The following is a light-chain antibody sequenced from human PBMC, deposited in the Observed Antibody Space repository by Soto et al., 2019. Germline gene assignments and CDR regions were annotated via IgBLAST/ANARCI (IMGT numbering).Light chain of an antibody. CDR3: SSYTSISTYV. CDR1: SSDVGGYNY. J-gene: IGLJ1*01. Sequence: QSALTQPASVSGSPGQSITISCTGTSSDVGGYNYVSWYQQHPAKAPKLIIYEVSYRPSGVSDRFSGSKSANTVYLTISALHAEDEADYYCSSYTSISTYVFGTGTKLTVL. V-gene: IGLV2-14*01. CDR2: EVS.